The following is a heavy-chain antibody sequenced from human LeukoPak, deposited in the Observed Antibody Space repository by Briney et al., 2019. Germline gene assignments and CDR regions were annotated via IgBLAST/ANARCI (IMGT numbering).Heavy chain of an antibody. V-gene: IGHV3-30*03. D-gene: IGHD3-22*01. CDR3: ARGGPGNYDSSGYYKFDY. CDR2: ISYDGSNK. CDR1: GFTFSSYG. J-gene: IGHJ4*02. Sequence: PGRSLRLSCAASGFTFSSYGMHWVRQAPGKGLEWVAVISYDGSNKYYADSVKGRFTISRDNAKNSLYLQMNSLRAEDTAVYYCARGGPGNYDSSGYYKFDYWGQGTLVTVSS.